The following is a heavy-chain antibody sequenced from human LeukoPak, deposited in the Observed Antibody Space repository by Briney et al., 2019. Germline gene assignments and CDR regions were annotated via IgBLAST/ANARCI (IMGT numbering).Heavy chain of an antibody. Sequence: GGSLRLSCAASGFTFSSYSMNWVRQAPGKGLEWVSYISSSGSTIYYADSVKGRFTISRDNAKNSLYLQMNSLRAEGTAVYYCASNKAWFDPWGQGTLVTVSS. CDR1: GFTFSSYS. J-gene: IGHJ5*02. V-gene: IGHV3-48*04. CDR2: ISSSGSTI. CDR3: ASNKAWFDP.